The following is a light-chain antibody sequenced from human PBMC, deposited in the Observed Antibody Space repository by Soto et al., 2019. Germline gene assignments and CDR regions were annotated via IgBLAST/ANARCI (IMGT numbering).Light chain of an antibody. J-gene: IGKJ2*01. Sequence: EIVLPQSPATLSLSPGERATLSCRASQSVGSYLGWYQHKPRQAPRLLNYDASNRAPGIPARFSGSGSGTDFTLTISSLEPEDFAVYYCEQRSNWPRGTFGQGTKREIK. V-gene: IGKV3-11*01. CDR2: DAS. CDR3: EQRSNWPRGT. CDR1: QSVGSY.